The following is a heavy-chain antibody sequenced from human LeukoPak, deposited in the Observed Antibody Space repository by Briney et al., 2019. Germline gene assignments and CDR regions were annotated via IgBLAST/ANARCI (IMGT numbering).Heavy chain of an antibody. Sequence: ASVTVSCTASGYTFTVYYMHWVRQAPGQGLEWMGWINPKSGGTNYAQKFQGRVTMTRDTSISTAYMEVSRMTSDDTAVYYCATSGGTSGPELDYWGQGTLVTVSS. CDR1: GYTFTVYY. V-gene: IGHV1-2*02. CDR3: ATSGGTSGPELDY. J-gene: IGHJ4*02. D-gene: IGHD3-3*01. CDR2: INPKSGGT.